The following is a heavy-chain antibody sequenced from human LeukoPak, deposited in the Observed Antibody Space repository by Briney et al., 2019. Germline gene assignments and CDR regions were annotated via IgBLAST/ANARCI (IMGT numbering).Heavy chain of an antibody. J-gene: IGHJ3*02. CDR2: ISAYHGIT. CDR1: GYTFANYG. CDR3: ARDLALYCSTTSCQDAFDI. Sequence: ASVKVSCKASGYTFANYGITWVRQAPGQGLEWMGWISAYHGITNYAQKLQGRVTMTTDTSTSRAYMELRSLRSDDTAVFYCARDLALYCSTTSCQDAFDIWGQGTMVTVSS. V-gene: IGHV1-18*01. D-gene: IGHD2-2*01.